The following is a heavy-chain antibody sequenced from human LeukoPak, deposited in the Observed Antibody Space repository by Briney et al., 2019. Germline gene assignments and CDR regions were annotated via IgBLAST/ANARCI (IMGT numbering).Heavy chain of an antibody. V-gene: IGHV3-30*04. CDR3: ASSVDTAMVPFDY. J-gene: IGHJ4*02. Sequence: GRSLRLSCAASGFTFSSYAMHWVRQSPGKGLEWVPVISCDGSNKYYADSVKGRLTISRENFKNSLYLQMNSLRAHDTAVYYCASSVDTAMVPFDYWGQGTLVTVSS. D-gene: IGHD5-18*01. CDR2: ISCDGSNK. CDR1: GFTFSSYA.